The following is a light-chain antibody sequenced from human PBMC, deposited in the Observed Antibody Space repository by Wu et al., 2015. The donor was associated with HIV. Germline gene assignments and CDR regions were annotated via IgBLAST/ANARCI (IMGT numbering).Light chain of an antibody. J-gene: IGKJ1*01. CDR3: QHYHNWPPWT. V-gene: IGKV3-15*01. Sequence: EVVMTQSPATLSVSPGERATLSCRTSQSVSNSLAWYQHKPGQGPRLLIYGSFTRASGTPARFSGSGSGTEFTLTISDIQSEDFVVYYCQHYHNWPPWTFGQGTKVEMK. CDR2: GSF. CDR1: QSVSNS.